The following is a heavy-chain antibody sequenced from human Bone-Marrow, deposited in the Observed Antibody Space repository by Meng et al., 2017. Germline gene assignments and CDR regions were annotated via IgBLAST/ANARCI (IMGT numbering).Heavy chain of an antibody. CDR1: GGTFNNFA. J-gene: IGHJ6*02. D-gene: IGHD2-15*01. Sequence: SVKVSCKASGGTFNNFAISWVRQAPRQGLEWMGGIIPIFETANYAEKFQGRVTITADKSTSTAYMGLSSLRSEDTAVYYCAILAGTYYYYGMDVWGQGTTVNV. CDR2: IIPIFETA. CDR3: AILAGTYYYYGMDV. V-gene: IGHV1-69*06.